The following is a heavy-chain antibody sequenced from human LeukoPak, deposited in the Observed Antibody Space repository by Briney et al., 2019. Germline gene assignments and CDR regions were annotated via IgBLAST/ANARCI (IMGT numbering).Heavy chain of an antibody. CDR2: IYYSGST. J-gene: IGHJ4*02. D-gene: IGHD3-10*01. CDR1: GGSISSYY. V-gene: IGHV4-59*01. CDR3: AREDRDYYGSGSYYGPFDY. Sequence: SETLSLTCTVSGGSISSYYWSWIRQPPGKGLEWIGYIYYSGSTNYNPSLKSRVTISVDTSKNQFSLKLSSVTAADTAVYYCAREDRDYYGSGSYYGPFDYWGRGTLVTVSS.